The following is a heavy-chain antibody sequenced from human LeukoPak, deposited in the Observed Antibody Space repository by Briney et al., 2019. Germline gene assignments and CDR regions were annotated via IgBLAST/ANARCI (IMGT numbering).Heavy chain of an antibody. CDR1: GFTFSDYY. CDR3: AKASAMIVVVSKHFDY. CDR2: ISSSGRTI. J-gene: IGHJ4*02. Sequence: GGSLRLSCAASGFTFSDYYMSWIRQAPGKGLEWVSYISSSGRTIYYADSVKGRFTISRDNSKNTLYLQMNSLRAEDTAVYYCAKASAMIVVVSKHFDYWGQGTLVTVSS. V-gene: IGHV3-11*01. D-gene: IGHD3-22*01.